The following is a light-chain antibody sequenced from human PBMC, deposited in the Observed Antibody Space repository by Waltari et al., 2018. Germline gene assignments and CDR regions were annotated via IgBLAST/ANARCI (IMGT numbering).Light chain of an antibody. CDR3: SSLQLSNHVV. J-gene: IGLJ2*01. CDR1: ILRTYY. Sequence: SSDLTQDPAVSVALGQTVRITCQGDILRTYYGNWCRQKPGQPPELVIYGKNNRPSGVPERFSASSSGNTASLIITGAQAEDEADYSFSSLQLSNHVVFGGGTRLTVL. V-gene: IGLV3-19*01. CDR2: GKN.